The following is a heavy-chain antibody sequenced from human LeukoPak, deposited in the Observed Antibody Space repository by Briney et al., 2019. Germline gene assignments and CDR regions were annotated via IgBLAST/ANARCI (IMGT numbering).Heavy chain of an antibody. CDR1: GFTFSSYG. V-gene: IGHV3-30*18. J-gene: IGHJ5*02. D-gene: IGHD2-2*01. Sequence: GGSLRLSCAASGFTFSSYGMHCVRQAPGKGLEWVAVISYDGSNKYYADSVKGRFTISRDNSKNTLDLQMNSLRAEDTAVYYCAKSGYQLLAGNGFDPWGQ. CDR3: AKSGYQLLAGNGFDP. CDR2: ISYDGSNK.